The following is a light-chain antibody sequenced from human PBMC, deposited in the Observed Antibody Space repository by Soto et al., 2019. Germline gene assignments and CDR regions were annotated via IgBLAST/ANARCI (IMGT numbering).Light chain of an antibody. V-gene: IGKV3-15*01. Sequence: EIVMTQSPATLSVFSGETATLSCRASQSVSSNVAWYQQKPGQAPRLLIHGASTRATGSPPRFSGSGSGTEFTLTISSLQSEDFAVYYCQQYNNWPPWTFGEGTKVEIK. CDR2: GAS. CDR1: QSVSSN. J-gene: IGKJ1*01. CDR3: QQYNNWPPWT.